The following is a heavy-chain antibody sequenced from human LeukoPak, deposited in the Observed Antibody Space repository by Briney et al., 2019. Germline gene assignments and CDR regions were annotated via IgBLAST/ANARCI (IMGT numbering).Heavy chain of an antibody. CDR1: GFTFSSYG. Sequence: PGGSLRLSCAASGFTFSSYGMHWVRQAPGKGLEWVAVISYDGSDKSYADSVKGRFTISRDNSNNRVYLQMNSLRAEDTAVYYCAKVPRYCSSTSCPDFDYWGQGTLVTVSS. V-gene: IGHV3-30*18. J-gene: IGHJ4*02. CDR2: ISYDGSDK. CDR3: AKVPRYCSSTSCPDFDY. D-gene: IGHD2-2*01.